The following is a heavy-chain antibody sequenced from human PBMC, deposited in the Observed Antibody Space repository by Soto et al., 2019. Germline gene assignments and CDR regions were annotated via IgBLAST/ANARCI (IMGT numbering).Heavy chain of an antibody. D-gene: IGHD6-13*01. V-gene: IGHV3-48*04. CDR2: ISSSSSTI. J-gene: IGHJ3*02. CDR1: GFTFSSYS. Sequence: GESLKISCAASGFTFSSYSMNWVRQAPGKGLEWVSYISSSSSTIYYADSVKGRFTISRDNAKNSLYLQMNSLRAEDTAVYYCARDIAADYDAFDIWGQGTMVTVSS. CDR3: ARDIAADYDAFDI.